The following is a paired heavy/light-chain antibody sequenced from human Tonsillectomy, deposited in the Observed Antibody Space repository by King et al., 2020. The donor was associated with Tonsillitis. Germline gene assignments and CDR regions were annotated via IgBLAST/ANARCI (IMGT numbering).Light chain of an antibody. CDR2: GAS. CDR3: QEYGRSGYT. J-gene: IGKJ2*01. CDR1: QSVNSNY. V-gene: IGKV3-20*01. Sequence: EIVLTQSPGTLSLSPGDTATLSCRASQSVNSNYLAWYQQKPGQAPRLLIFGASTRAPDIPDRFSGSGSGTDFTLAISRLEPEDFAVYYCQEYGRSGYTFGQGTKLEIK.
Heavy chain of an antibody. CDR3: ARELSPPKWGFGRFDS. J-gene: IGHJ4*02. CDR2: INHSGSA. CDR1: GGSFGDYY. Sequence: QVQLQQWGAGLLKPSETLSLTCAVYGGSFGDYYWTWIRQSPGNGLEWIGEINHSGSANYNPSLESRVTISVDTSKNHFSLRLSSVTAADTAVYYCARELSPPKWGFGRFDSWGQGTLVTVSS. V-gene: IGHV4-34*01. D-gene: IGHD7-27*01.